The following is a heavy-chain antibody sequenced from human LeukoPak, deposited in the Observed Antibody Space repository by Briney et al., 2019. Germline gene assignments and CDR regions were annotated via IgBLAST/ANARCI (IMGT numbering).Heavy chain of an antibody. CDR3: ARSSSSWNNTDY. V-gene: IGHV4-39*07. J-gene: IGHJ4*02. CDR1: GGSISSSFSY. Sequence: SATLSLTCTVSGGSISSSFSYWSWIRQPPGKRLEWFGSIYYSGSTYYNPSLKSRVTISVETSMNQFFLTMFSVTALDTTVYFCARSSSSWNNTDYWGQGTLGNVSS. CDR2: IYYSGST. D-gene: IGHD6-13*01.